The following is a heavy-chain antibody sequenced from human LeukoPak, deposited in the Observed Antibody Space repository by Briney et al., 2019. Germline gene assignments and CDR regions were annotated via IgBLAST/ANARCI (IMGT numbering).Heavy chain of an antibody. CDR2: ISSSSSYI. CDR3: ARDGGSYWFDP. D-gene: IGHD1-26*01. CDR1: GFTFDDYG. J-gene: IGHJ5*02. V-gene: IGHV3-21*01. Sequence: PGGSLRLSCAASGFTFDDYGMSWVRQAPGKGLEWVSSISSSSSYIYYADSVKGRFTISRDNAKNSLYLQMNSLRAEDTAVYYCARDGGSYWFDPWGQGTLVTVSS.